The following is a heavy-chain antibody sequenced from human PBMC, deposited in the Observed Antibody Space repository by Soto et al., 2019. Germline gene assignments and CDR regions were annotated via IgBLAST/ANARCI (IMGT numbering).Heavy chain of an antibody. D-gene: IGHD3-22*01. Sequence: GGSLRLSCAASGFTFTRYSMNWVRQAPGKGLEWVSSISSTTNYIYYGDSMKGRFTISRDNAKNSLYLEMDSLRAEDTAVYYCAKDGRRTMIVVVITRHFDYWGQGTLVTVPQ. CDR3: AKDGRRTMIVVVITRHFDY. J-gene: IGHJ4*02. V-gene: IGHV3-21*04. CDR1: GFTFTRYS. CDR2: ISSTTNYI.